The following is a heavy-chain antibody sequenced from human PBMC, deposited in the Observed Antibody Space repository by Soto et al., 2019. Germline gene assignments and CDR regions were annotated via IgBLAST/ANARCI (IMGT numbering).Heavy chain of an antibody. CDR1: GGSISSGGYY. V-gene: IGHV4-31*02. D-gene: IGHD4-17*01. CDR2: IYYSGST. J-gene: IGHJ4*02. CDR3: ARGDYGDYRMYYFDY. Sequence: PSETLSLTXTVSGGSISSGGYYWSWIRQHPGKGLEWIGYIYYSGSTYYNPSLKSRVTISVDTSKNQFSLKLSSVTAADTAVYYCARGDYGDYRMYYFDYWGQGTLVTVSS.